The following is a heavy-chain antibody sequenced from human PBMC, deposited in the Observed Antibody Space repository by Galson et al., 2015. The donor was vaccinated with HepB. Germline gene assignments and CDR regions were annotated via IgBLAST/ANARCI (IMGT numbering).Heavy chain of an antibody. V-gene: IGHV4-38-2*02. D-gene: IGHD6-13*01. CDR2: IYHSGST. Sequence: LSLTCTVSGYSISSGYYWGWIRQPPGKGLEWIGSIYHSGSTYYNPSLKSRVTISVDTSKNQFSLKLSSVTAADTAVYYCARVAQQLAIDYWGQGTLVTVSS. J-gene: IGHJ4*02. CDR3: ARVAQQLAIDY. CDR1: GYSISSGYY.